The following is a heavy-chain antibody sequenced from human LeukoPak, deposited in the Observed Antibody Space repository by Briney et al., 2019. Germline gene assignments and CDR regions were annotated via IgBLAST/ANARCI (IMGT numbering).Heavy chain of an antibody. CDR2: ISGSGGST. CDR1: GFTFSSYA. D-gene: IGHD4-17*01. V-gene: IGHV3-23*01. Sequence: GGSLRLSCAASGFTFSSYAMSWVRQAPGKGLEWVSAISGSGGSTYYADSVKGRFTISRDNSKNTLYLQMNSLRAEDTAVYYCARTVTRVGALDYWGQGTLVTVSS. J-gene: IGHJ4*02. CDR3: ARTVTRVGALDY.